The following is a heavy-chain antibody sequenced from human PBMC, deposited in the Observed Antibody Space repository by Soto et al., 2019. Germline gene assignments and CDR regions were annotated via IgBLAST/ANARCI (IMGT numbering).Heavy chain of an antibody. J-gene: IGHJ3*02. CDR3: ARIRXHGGYDFWSGYHRAFDI. CDR2: IYYSGST. Sequence: SETLSLTCTVSGGSISSYYWSWIRQPPGKGLEWIGYIYYSGSTNYNPSLKSRVTISVDTSKNQFSLKLSSVTAADTAVYYCARIRXHGGYDFWSGYHRAFDIWGRGTMVTVSS. CDR1: GGSISSYY. V-gene: IGHV4-59*01. D-gene: IGHD3-3*01.